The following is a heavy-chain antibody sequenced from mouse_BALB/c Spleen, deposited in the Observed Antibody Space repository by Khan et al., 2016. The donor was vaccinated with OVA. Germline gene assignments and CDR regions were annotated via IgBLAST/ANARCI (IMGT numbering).Heavy chain of an antibody. CDR1: GFTFSDYY. CDR3: ARGYYGDPFAY. D-gene: IGHD2-13*01. CDR2: ISDGGSYT. V-gene: IGHV5-4*02. J-gene: IGHJ3*01. Sequence: EVQLVESGGGLVKPGGSLKLSCAASGFTFSDYYMYWVRQTPEKRLEWVATISDGGSYTYYPDSVSGRFTISRDDAKNNLYLQMNSLKSEDTAMYNCARGYYGDPFAYWGQGTLVTVSA.